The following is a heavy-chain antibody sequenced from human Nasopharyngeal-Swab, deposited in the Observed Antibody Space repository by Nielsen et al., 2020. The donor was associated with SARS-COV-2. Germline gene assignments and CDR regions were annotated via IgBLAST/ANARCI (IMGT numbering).Heavy chain of an antibody. CDR1: GGSISDYF. V-gene: IGHV4-59*01. CDR3: ARSPSGWWGLIDF. Sequence: SETLSLTCTVSGGSISDYFCSWIRQLPGKGLEWIGYVYSTGSTDYNPSLQSRLTISVDTSKNQFSLKLSSVTAGDTAVYYCARSPSGWWGLIDFWGQGTLVTVSS. CDR2: VYSTGST. J-gene: IGHJ4*02. D-gene: IGHD6-19*01.